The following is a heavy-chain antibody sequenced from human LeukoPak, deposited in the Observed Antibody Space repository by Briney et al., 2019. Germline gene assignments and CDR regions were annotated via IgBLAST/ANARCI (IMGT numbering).Heavy chain of an antibody. D-gene: IGHD3-22*01. J-gene: IGHJ3*02. CDR1: GFTFSSYA. Sequence: PGGSLRLSCAASGFTFSSYAMHWVRQAPGKGLEWVAVIYSGGSTFYADSVKGRFTISRDNSKNTLYLQMNSLRAEDTAVYYCARRETYYSDSGGYSIDGFDIWGQGTMVTVSS. CDR3: ARRETYYSDSGGYSIDGFDI. CDR2: IYSGGST. V-gene: IGHV3-53*01.